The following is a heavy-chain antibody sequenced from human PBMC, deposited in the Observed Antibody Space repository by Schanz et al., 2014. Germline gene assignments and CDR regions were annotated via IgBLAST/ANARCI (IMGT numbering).Heavy chain of an antibody. Sequence: EVQLVESGGGLVQPGGSLRLSCAASGFTLSNSDMHWVRQGTGKGLEWVSTIGYLGDTYYPGSVKGRFTVSRDSGQNSLYLQMNSLRAGDTAVFYCAKGMGYCSGGTRYDYYYYGLDVWGQGTTVTVSS. D-gene: IGHD2-15*01. J-gene: IGHJ6*02. CDR2: IGYLGDT. V-gene: IGHV3-13*01. CDR3: AKGMGYCSGGTRYDYYYYGLDV. CDR1: GFTLSNSD.